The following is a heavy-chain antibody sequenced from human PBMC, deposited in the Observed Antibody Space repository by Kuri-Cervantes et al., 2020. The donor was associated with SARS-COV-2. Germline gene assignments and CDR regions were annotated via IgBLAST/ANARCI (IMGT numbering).Heavy chain of an antibody. Sequence: GSLRLSCTVSGGSISSYYWSWIRQPPGKGPEWIGYIYYSGSTNYNPSLKSRVTISVDTSKNQFSLKVTSVTAADTAVYYCAGSSGRHVYYGMDVWGQGTTVTVSS. D-gene: IGHD3-10*01. J-gene: IGHJ6*02. CDR2: IYYSGST. V-gene: IGHV4-59*03. CDR1: GGSISSYY. CDR3: AGSSGRHVYYGMDV.